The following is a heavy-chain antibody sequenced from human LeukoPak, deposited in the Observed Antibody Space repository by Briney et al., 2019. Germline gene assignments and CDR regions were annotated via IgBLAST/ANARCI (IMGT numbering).Heavy chain of an antibody. CDR2: IHTSGST. CDR3: ARDPEGHGYYFDY. V-gene: IGHV4-4*07. CDR1: GSSTSNYF. J-gene: IGHJ4*02. Sequence: PSETLSLTCTVSGSSTSNYFCTWLPQSAGKGLEWIGRIHTSGSTNYNPSLKSRVSMSVDTSKNQFSLKLSSVTAADTAVYYCARDPEGHGYYFDYWGQGALVTVSS. D-gene: IGHD3-3*01.